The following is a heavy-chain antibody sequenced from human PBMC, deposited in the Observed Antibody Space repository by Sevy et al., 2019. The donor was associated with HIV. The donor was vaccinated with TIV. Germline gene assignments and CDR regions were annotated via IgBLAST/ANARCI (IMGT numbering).Heavy chain of an antibody. CDR2: MNPDSGKR. Sequence: ASVKVSCKTSGYTFTSYDINWVRQATGQGLEWMGWMNPDSGKRGYVQKFQGRVTMTTNTSISTAYMELRSLRSEDSAVYYCARADLDSSTFFYYYGMDVWGQGTTVTVSS. J-gene: IGHJ6*02. D-gene: IGHD6-13*01. V-gene: IGHV1-8*01. CDR1: GYTFTSYD. CDR3: ARADLDSSTFFYYYGMDV.